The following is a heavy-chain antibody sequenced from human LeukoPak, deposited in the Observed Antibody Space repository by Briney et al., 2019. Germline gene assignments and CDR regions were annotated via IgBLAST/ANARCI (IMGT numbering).Heavy chain of an antibody. CDR1: GYTFTSYG. CDR2: ISAYNGNT. Sequence: ASVKVSCKASGYTFTSYGISWVRQAPGQGLEWMGWISAYNGNTNYAQKLQGRGTMTTDTSTSTAYMELRSLRSDDTAVYYCARGDSSSWYGGSYYMDVWGKGTTVTVSS. V-gene: IGHV1-18*01. J-gene: IGHJ6*03. CDR3: ARGDSSSWYGGSYYMDV. D-gene: IGHD6-13*01.